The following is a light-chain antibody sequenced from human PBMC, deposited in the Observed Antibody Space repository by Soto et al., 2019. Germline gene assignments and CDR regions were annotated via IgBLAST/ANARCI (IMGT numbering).Light chain of an antibody. J-gene: IGKJ1*01. CDR1: QSVSSN. Sequence: QSHGGQPFSPGERXXCTCXPSQSVSSNLAWYQQKPGQSPRLLIYGASTRATGIPARFSGSRSGTEFTLTISSLQSEDFAVYYCQQYNNWPTWAFGQGTKVDIK. CDR3: QQYNNWPTWA. V-gene: IGKV3-15*01. CDR2: GAS.